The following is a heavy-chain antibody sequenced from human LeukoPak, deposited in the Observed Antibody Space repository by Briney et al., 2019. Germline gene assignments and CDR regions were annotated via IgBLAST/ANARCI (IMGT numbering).Heavy chain of an antibody. CDR2: ISAYNGNT. CDR1: GYTFTSYG. Sequence: ASVKVSCKASGYTFTSYGISWVRQAPGQGLEWMGWISAYNGNTNYAQKLQGRVTMTTDTSTSTACMELRSLRSDDTAVYYCASYGDSAREWFDPWGQGTLVTVSS. J-gene: IGHJ5*02. D-gene: IGHD6-13*01. V-gene: IGHV1-18*01. CDR3: ASYGDSAREWFDP.